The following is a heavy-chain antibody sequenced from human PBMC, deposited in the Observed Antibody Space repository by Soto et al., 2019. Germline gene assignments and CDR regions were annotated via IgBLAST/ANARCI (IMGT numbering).Heavy chain of an antibody. CDR1: GFTFSSYA. V-gene: IGHV3-23*01. CDR3: AKLGYCVSLTCPTFNE. Sequence: EVQLLESGGGLVQTGGSLTLSCAASGFTFSSYAMTWVRQAPGRGLEWVSTISGGGGSTFHADSVKGRFTISRDNSKNTLYLQMNSLRAEDTAVYYCAKLGYCVSLTCPTFNEWGQGTLVTVSS. CDR2: ISGGGGST. J-gene: IGHJ4*02. D-gene: IGHD2-15*01.